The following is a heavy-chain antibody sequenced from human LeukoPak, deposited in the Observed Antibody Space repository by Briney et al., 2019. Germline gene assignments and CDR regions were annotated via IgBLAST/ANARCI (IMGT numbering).Heavy chain of an antibody. Sequence: GGSPRLSCAASGFTFSDYYMSWIRQAPGKGLEWVSYISSSGSTIYYADSVKGRFTISRDNAKNSLYLQMNSLRAEDTAVYYCARDVPADFWSGYYTANYFDYWGQGTLVTVSS. CDR1: GFTFSDYY. D-gene: IGHD3-3*01. J-gene: IGHJ4*02. CDR2: ISSSGSTI. CDR3: ARDVPADFWSGYYTANYFDY. V-gene: IGHV3-11*04.